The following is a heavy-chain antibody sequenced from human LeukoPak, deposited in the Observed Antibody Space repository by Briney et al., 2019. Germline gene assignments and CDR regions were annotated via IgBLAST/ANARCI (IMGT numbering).Heavy chain of an antibody. V-gene: IGHV3-48*04. CDR3: ARGAGPITMVRGVTTFDY. Sequence: GGSLRLSCAASGFTFSSYGMHWVRQAPGKGLEWVSYISSSGSTIYYADSVKGRFTISRDNAKNSLYLQMNSLRAEDTAVYYCARGAGPITMVRGVTTFDYWGQGTLVTVSS. CDR1: GFTFSSYG. CDR2: ISSSGSTI. J-gene: IGHJ4*02. D-gene: IGHD3-10*01.